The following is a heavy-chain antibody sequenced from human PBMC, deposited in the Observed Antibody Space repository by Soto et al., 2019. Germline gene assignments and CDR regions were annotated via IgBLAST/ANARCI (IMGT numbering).Heavy chain of an antibody. J-gene: IGHJ4*02. CDR1: GFTFSSYA. V-gene: IGHV3-23*01. D-gene: IGHD3-10*01. Sequence: SLRLSCAASGFTFSSYAMSWARQAPGKGLEWVSAISGSGGSTYYADSVKGRFTISRDNSKNTLYLQMNRLRAEDTAVYYCAKDLDYYGSGSYSLWGQGTLVTVSS. CDR2: ISGSGGST. CDR3: AKDLDYYGSGSYSL.